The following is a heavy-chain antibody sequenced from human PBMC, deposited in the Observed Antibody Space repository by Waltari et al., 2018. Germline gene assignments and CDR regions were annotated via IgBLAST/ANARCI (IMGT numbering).Heavy chain of an antibody. V-gene: IGHV4-39*07. CDR1: GGSISSSSYY. CDR3: ARASGYAAGEWFDP. D-gene: IGHD5-12*01. Sequence: QLQLQESGPGLVKPSETLSLTCTVSGGSISSSSYYWGWLRQPPGKGLEWIGSIYYSGSTYYNPSLKSRVTISVDTSKNQFSLKLSSVTAADTAVYYCARASGYAAGEWFDPWGQGTLVTVSS. CDR2: IYYSGST. J-gene: IGHJ5*02.